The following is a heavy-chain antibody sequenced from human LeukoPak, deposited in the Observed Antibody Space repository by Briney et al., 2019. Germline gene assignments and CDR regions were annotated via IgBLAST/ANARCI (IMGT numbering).Heavy chain of an antibody. CDR2: VFYTGKT. CDR1: GGSVSTSDYY. J-gene: IGHJ4*02. V-gene: IGHV4-39*07. CDR3: ARVFDS. Sequence: SETLSLTCTVSGGSVSTSDYYWGWIPQSPVKGLEWIGDVFYTGKTNYNPSLRGRATISIDTSKNQFSLKLTYVTAADSAIYYCARVFDSWRQGTLVTVSS.